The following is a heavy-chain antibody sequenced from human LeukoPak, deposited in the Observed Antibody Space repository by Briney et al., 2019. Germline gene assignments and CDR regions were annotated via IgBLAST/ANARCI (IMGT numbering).Heavy chain of an antibody. V-gene: IGHV3-13*01. J-gene: IGHJ6*02. CDR3: ARLSITMRHWDV. Sequence: GGSLRLSCAASGFTFSNYEMHWVRQPPGKGPEWVSVVGVTGDTYYSASVKGRFISSRETAKNSLYLEMNSMRAGDTAVYYCARLSITMRHWDVWGQGTTVTASS. D-gene: IGHD3-22*01. CDR2: VGVTGDT. CDR1: GFTFSNYE.